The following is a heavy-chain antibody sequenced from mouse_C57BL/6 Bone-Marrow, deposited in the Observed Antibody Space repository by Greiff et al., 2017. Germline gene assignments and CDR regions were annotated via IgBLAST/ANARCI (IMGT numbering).Heavy chain of an antibody. D-gene: IGHD2-14*01. J-gene: IGHJ2*01. Sequence: QVQLQQSGAELARPGASVNLSCKASGYTFTSYGISWVKQRTGQGLEWIGEIYPRSGNTYYNEKFNGKATLTADKSSSTAYMELRSLTSEDSAVYFCARVGAYYRDFDYWGQGTTLTVSS. CDR2: IYPRSGNT. CDR3: ARVGAYYRDFDY. V-gene: IGHV1-81*01. CDR1: GYTFTSYG.